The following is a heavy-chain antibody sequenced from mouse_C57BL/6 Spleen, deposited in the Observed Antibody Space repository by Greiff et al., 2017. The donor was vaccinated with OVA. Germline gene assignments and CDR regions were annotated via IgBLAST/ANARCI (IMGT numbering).Heavy chain of an antibody. CDR3: ARGGTTVVPRGYFDV. Sequence: QVQLQQPGAELVMPGASVKLSCKASGYTFTSYWMHWVKQRPGQGLEWIGEIDPSDSYTNYNQKFKGKSTLTVDKSSSTAYMQLSSLTSEDSAVYYCARGGTTVVPRGYFDVWGTGTTVTVSS. CDR1: GYTFTSYW. J-gene: IGHJ1*03. D-gene: IGHD1-1*01. CDR2: IDPSDSYT. V-gene: IGHV1-69*01.